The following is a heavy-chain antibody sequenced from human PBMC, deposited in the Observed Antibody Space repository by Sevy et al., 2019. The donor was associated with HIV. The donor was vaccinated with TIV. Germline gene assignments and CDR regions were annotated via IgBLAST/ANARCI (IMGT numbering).Heavy chain of an antibody. D-gene: IGHD3-16*01. J-gene: IGHJ4*02. Sequence: GGSLRLSCAVSGFTFSSYAVSWVRQAPGKGLEWVSAISKSGGSGGKTYYADSVKGRFTISRDTSKNTLYLRMNSLRAEDTALYYCARASLGGFDYWGQGTLVTVSS. CDR3: ARASLGGFDY. CDR2: ISKSGGSGGKT. V-gene: IGHV3-23*01. CDR1: GFTFSSYA.